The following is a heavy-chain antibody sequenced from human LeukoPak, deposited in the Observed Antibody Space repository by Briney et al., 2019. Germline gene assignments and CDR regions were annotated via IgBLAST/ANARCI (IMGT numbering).Heavy chain of an antibody. Sequence: ASVKVSCKPSGYTFTSYDINWVRQATGQGLEWMGWMNPNSGNTGYAQKFQGRVTMTRNTSISTAYMELSSLRSEDTAVYYCARGPSSFFDSSGYYLYYYYGMDVWGQGTTVTVSS. CDR1: GYTFTSYD. CDR2: MNPNSGNT. CDR3: ARGPSSFFDSSGYYLYYYYGMDV. J-gene: IGHJ6*02. D-gene: IGHD3-22*01. V-gene: IGHV1-8*01.